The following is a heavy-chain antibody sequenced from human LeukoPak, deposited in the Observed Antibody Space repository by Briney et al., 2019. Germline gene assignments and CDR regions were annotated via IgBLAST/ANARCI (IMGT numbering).Heavy chain of an antibody. Sequence: SQTLSLTCTVSGRSISSSSYYWGWIRQPPGRGLEWIGSICYSGSTYYNPSLKSRVTISVDTSKNRFSLKLSSVTAADTAVYYCARHSESYDYVWGSYRLLFDYWGQGTLVTVSS. D-gene: IGHD3-16*02. V-gene: IGHV4-39*01. CDR2: ICYSGST. CDR3: ARHSESYDYVWGSYRLLFDY. J-gene: IGHJ4*02. CDR1: GRSISSSSYY.